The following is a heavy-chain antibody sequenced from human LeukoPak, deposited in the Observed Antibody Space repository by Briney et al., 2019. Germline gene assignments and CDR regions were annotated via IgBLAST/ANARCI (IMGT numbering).Heavy chain of an antibody. CDR1: GGSISSYY. J-gene: IGHJ4*02. V-gene: IGHV4-34*01. D-gene: IGHD6-19*01. CDR3: ARARIAVAGTVDY. CDR2: INHSGST. Sequence: SETLSLTCTVSGGSISSYYWSWIRQPPGKGLEWIGEINHSGSTNYNPSLKSRVTISVDTSKNQFSLKLSSVTAADTAVYYCARARIAVAGTVDYWGQGTLVTVSS.